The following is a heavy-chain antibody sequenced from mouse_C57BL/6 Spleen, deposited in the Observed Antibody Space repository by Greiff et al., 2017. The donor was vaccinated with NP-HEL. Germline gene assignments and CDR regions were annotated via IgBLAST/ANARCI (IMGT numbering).Heavy chain of an antibody. CDR2: ISDGGSYT. J-gene: IGHJ4*01. Sequence: EVKLMESGGGLVKPGGSLKLSCAASGFTFSSYAMSWVRQTPEKRLEWVATISDGGSYTYYPDNVKGRFTIARDNAKNNLYLQMSHLKSEDTAMYDFARGGRPYAMDYWGQGTSVTVSS. V-gene: IGHV5-4*03. CDR1: GFTFSSYA. CDR3: ARGGRPYAMDY.